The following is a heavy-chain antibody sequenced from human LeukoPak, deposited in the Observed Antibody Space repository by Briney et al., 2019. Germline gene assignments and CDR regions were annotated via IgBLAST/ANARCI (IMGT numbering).Heavy chain of an antibody. CDR2: IDRNGDST. D-gene: IGHD1-26*01. Sequence: GGSLRLSCAASGFTFDDYGMSWVRQAPGKGLEWVSGIDRNGDSTGYADSVEGRFTISRDNAKNSLYLQMDSLRAEDTALYYCARDRQWELLPDAFDIWGQGTMVTVSS. CDR1: GFTFDDYG. V-gene: IGHV3-20*04. J-gene: IGHJ3*02. CDR3: ARDRQWELLPDAFDI.